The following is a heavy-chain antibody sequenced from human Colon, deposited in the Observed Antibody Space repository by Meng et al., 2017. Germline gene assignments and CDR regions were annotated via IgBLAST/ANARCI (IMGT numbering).Heavy chain of an antibody. CDR1: GYTFTDYY. CDR3: ATTRGAAVGRMIDWFDP. D-gene: IGHD6-13*01. Sequence: QMQLVQSGAGGKKPGASVNVSCKASGYTFTDYYMHWVRQAPGQGLEWMGWINPNNGGTNYAQKFQGRVTMTRDTSISTVYMELSSLRSDDTAVFYCATTRGAAVGRMIDWFDPWGQGTLVTVSS. J-gene: IGHJ5*02. V-gene: IGHV1-2*02. CDR2: INPNNGGT.